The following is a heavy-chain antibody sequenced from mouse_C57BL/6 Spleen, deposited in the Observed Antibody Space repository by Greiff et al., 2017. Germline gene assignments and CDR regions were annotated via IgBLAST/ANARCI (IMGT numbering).Heavy chain of an antibody. Sequence: EVKVVESGGGLVKPGGSLKLSCAASGFTFSSYAMSWVRQTPEKRLEWVATISDGGSYTYYPDNVKGRFTISRDNAKNNLYLQMSHLKSEVTAMYYCASYDGYYGYWGQGTTLTVSS. D-gene: IGHD2-3*01. CDR2: ISDGGSYT. V-gene: IGHV5-4*03. CDR3: ASYDGYYGY. J-gene: IGHJ2*01. CDR1: GFTFSSYA.